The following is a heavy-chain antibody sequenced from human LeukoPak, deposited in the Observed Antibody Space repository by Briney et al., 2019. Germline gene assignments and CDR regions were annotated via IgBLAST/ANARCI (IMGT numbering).Heavy chain of an antibody. J-gene: IGHJ5*02. V-gene: IGHV3-23*03. CDR2: IYSGGST. CDR3: AKLSGPGWFDP. Sequence: GGSLRLSCAASGFTFSSYVMHWVRQAPGKGLEWVSVIYSGGSTFYADSVKGRFTISRDNSKNTLYLQMNSLRAEDTAVYYCAKLSGPGWFDPWGQGTLVTVSS. CDR1: GFTFSSYV.